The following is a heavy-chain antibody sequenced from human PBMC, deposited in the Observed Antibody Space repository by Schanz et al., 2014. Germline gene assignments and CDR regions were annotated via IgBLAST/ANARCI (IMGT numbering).Heavy chain of an antibody. V-gene: IGHV1-18*01. CDR2: ISAYNGNT. CDR3: ARGGGPEDVFDI. Sequence: QVQLIQSGAEVKKPGASVKVSCTASGGTFSTYTISWVRQAPGQGLEWMGWISAYNGNTNYAQKFQGRVTMTRDTSISTAYMELSRLKSDDTAVYYCARGGGPEDVFDIWGQGTILTVSS. D-gene: IGHD5-12*01. CDR1: GGTFSTYT. J-gene: IGHJ3*02.